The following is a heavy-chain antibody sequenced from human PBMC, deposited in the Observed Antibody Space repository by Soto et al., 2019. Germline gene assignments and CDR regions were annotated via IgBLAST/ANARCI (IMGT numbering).Heavy chain of an antibody. D-gene: IGHD1-20*01. V-gene: IGHV1-18*01. CDR3: ARVCGNWNRGACYYGMDV. J-gene: IGHJ6*02. Sequence: QVQLVQSGAEVKKPGASVKVSCKASGYTFTSYGISWVRQAPGQGLEWMGWISAYNGNTNYAQKLQGRVTMTTDTSTSTAYVELRSLRSDDTAVYFCARVCGNWNRGACYYGMDVWGLGTTVPVSS. CDR2: ISAYNGNT. CDR1: GYTFTSYG.